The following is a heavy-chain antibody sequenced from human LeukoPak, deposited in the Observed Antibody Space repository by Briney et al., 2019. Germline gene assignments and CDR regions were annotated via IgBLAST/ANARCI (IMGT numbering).Heavy chain of an antibody. CDR1: GGTFSSYA. V-gene: IGHV1-69*05. J-gene: IGHJ4*02. Sequence: GASVKVSCKASGGTFSSYAISWVRQAPGQGLEWMGGIIPIFGTANYAQKFQGRVTMTRNTSISTAYMELSSLRSEDTAVYYCARGYQLLLYGGVYWGQGTLVTVSS. D-gene: IGHD2-2*01. CDR3: ARGYQLLLYGGVY. CDR2: IIPIFGTA.